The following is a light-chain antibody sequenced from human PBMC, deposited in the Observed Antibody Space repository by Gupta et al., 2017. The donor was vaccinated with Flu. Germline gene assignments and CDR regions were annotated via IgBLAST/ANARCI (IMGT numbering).Light chain of an antibody. J-gene: IGKJ2*01. CDR2: VAS. CDR1: QGVSSI. CDR3: QRDNASSS. Sequence: PALLSVSPDGRATPCRRTSQGVSSILGWYQRKPGQAPRLLIYVASSRASGIPGRFSGGGYTTDFSLTSRRQQSEDFALYCRQRDNASSSFGPGTTVEIK. V-gene: IGKV3D-15*01.